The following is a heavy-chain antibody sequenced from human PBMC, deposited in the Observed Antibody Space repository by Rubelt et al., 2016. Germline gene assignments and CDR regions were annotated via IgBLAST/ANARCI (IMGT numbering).Heavy chain of an antibody. CDR1: GGSFSGYY. V-gene: IGHV4-34*01. CDR3: ARTSMVRGVNYYYYYYMDV. D-gene: IGHD3-10*01. CDR2: INHSGST. J-gene: IGHJ6*03. Sequence: QVQLQQWGAGLLKPSETLSLTCAVYGGSFSGYYWSWIRQPPGKGLEWIGEINHSGSTNYNPSLKSRGTISVDTSKNQFSLKLGSVTAADTAVYYCARTSMVRGVNYYYYYYMDVWGKGTTVTVSS.